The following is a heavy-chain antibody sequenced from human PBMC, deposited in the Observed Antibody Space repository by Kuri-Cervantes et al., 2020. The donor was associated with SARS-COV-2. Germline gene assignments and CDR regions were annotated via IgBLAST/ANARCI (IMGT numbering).Heavy chain of an antibody. CDR3: AKCSDIAAAGQTDY. CDR1: GFTFSSYA. J-gene: IGHJ4*02. Sequence: GESLKISCAASGFTFSSYAMSWVRQAPGKGLGWVSAISGSGGSTYYADSVKGRFTISRDNSKNTLYLQMNSLRAEDTAVYYCAKCSDIAAAGQTDYWGQGTLVTVSS. V-gene: IGHV3-23*01. CDR2: ISGSGGST. D-gene: IGHD6-13*01.